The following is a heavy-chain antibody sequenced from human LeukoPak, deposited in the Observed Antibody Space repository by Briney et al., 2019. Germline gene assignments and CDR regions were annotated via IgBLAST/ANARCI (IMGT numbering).Heavy chain of an antibody. CDR2: ISSSGSTI. V-gene: IGHV3-48*03. Sequence: PGGSLRLSCAASGFTFSSYEMNWVRQAPGKGLEWVSYISSSGSTIYYADSVKGRFTISRDNAKNSLYLQMNSLRDEDTAVYYCSRGGDDYGDYGDYWGHGTLVTVSS. J-gene: IGHJ4*01. CDR1: GFTFSSYE. CDR3: SRGGDDYGDYGDY. D-gene: IGHD4-17*01.